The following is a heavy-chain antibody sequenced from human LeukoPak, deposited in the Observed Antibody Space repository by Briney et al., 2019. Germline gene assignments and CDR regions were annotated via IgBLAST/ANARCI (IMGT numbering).Heavy chain of an antibody. V-gene: IGHV1-2*02. D-gene: IGHD6-6*01. CDR3: ARGGTWGSSRFFDP. CDR2: INPNSGGT. CDR1: GYTFTGYY. J-gene: IGHJ5*02. Sequence: GASVKVSCKASGYTFTGYYMHWVRQAPGQGLEWMGWINPNSGGTNYAQKFQGRVTMTRDTSISTAYMEPSRLRSDDTAVYYCARGGTWGSSRFFDPWGQGTLVTVSS.